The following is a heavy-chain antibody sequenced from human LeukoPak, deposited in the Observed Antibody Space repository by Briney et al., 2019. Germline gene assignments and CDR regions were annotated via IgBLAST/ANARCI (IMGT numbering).Heavy chain of an antibody. J-gene: IGHJ3*02. Sequence: GGSLRLSCAASGFTFSNYAMHWVRQAPGKGLEWVAVISFDATKEYFGKSVKGRFTISRDNSKATLYLQMHRLRIENTALYFCARFKVGTNTTQKNAFDIWGRGTVVAVSS. CDR3: ARFKVGTNTTQKNAFDI. D-gene: IGHD1-1*01. CDR2: ISFDATKE. CDR1: GFTFSNYA. V-gene: IGHV3-30*01.